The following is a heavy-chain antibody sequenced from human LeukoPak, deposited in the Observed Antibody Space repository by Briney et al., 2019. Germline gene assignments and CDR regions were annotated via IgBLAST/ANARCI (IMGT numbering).Heavy chain of an antibody. J-gene: IGHJ4*02. CDR1: GFSFSSYS. D-gene: IGHD3-22*01. Sequence: PGGSVRLSCSASGFSFSSYSMNWVRQVPGKGLEWVSAISSGSSYIYYADSVKGRFSISRDNANNSLYLQMDSLRAEDTAMYYCVRGGDYSDAKGYYEGAYWGQGTLITVSS. CDR2: ISSGSSYI. V-gene: IGHV3-21*06. CDR3: VRGGDYSDAKGYYEGAY.